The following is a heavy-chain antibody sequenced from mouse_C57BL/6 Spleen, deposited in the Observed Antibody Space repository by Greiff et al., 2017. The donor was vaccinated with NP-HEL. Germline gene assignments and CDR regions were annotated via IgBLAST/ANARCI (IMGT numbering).Heavy chain of an antibody. J-gene: IGHJ2*01. Sequence: QVQLQQSGAELVKPGAPVKLSCKASGYTFTRYWMHWVKQRPGRGPEWIGRIDPTSDGTKYNAQFKRKATLTVDKPSSTAYMQLSSLTSEDSAVYYCALLMLDYWGQGTTLTVSS. CDR1: GYTFTRYW. V-gene: IGHV1-72*01. D-gene: IGHD6-5*01. CDR2: IDPTSDGT. CDR3: ALLMLDY.